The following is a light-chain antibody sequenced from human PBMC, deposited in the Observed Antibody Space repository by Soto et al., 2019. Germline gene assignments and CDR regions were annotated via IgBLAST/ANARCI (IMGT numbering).Light chain of an antibody. CDR2: RNN. J-gene: IGLJ3*02. Sequence: QSALTQPPSASATPGQRVTISCSGSSSNIGSDFVFWYQQLPGTAPKLLIYRNNQRPSGVPDRFSGSKSGTSASLAISGLRSEDEADYYCAAWDHSLSGWMIGGGTKVTVL. V-gene: IGLV1-47*01. CDR1: SSNIGSDF. CDR3: AAWDHSLSGWM.